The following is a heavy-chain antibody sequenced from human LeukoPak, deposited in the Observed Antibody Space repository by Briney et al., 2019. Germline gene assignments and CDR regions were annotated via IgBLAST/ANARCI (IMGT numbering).Heavy chain of an antibody. CDR2: IYYSGST. CDR3: ARDRHDFTSEGVIDTNDAFDI. D-gene: IGHD3-16*02. Sequence: SETLSLTCTVSGGSISSYYWSWIRQPPGKGLEWIGCIYYSGSTNYNPSLKSRVTISVDTSKNQFSLKLSSVTAADTAVYYCARDRHDFTSEGVIDTNDAFDIWGQGTTVTVSS. V-gene: IGHV4-59*01. J-gene: IGHJ3*02. CDR1: GGSISSYY.